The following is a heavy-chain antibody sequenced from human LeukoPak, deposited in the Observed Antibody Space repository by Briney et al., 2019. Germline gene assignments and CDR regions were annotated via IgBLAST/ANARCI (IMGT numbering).Heavy chain of an antibody. Sequence: GGSLRLSCAASGFTFSSYWMHWVRQAPGKGLVWVSRINSDGSSTTYADSVKGRFTISRDNYKNTLYLQMNSLRAEDTAVYYCAKDSPLLAVDYWGQGTLVTVSS. V-gene: IGHV3-74*01. CDR1: GFTFSSYW. CDR2: INSDGSST. D-gene: IGHD3-3*01. CDR3: AKDSPLLAVDY. J-gene: IGHJ4*02.